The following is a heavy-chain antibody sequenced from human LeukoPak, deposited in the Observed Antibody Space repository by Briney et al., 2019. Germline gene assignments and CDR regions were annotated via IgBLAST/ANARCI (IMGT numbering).Heavy chain of an antibody. V-gene: IGHV3-23*01. CDR1: GFTFNNYP. J-gene: IGHJ4*02. CDR3: ARAGVISGWDY. Sequence: GGSLRLSCAASGFTFNNYPMGWVRKAPGKGLEWLSAIGGEKSGSWTKSADSVKGRFTISRDNSENTLYLQMDSLTVEDTAVYYCARAGVISGWDYWGQGVLVTVSS. CDR2: IGGEKSGSWT. D-gene: IGHD3-3*02.